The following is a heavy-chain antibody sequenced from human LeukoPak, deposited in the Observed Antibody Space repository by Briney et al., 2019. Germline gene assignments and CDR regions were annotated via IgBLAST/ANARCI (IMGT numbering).Heavy chain of an antibody. CDR2: ISSSSYI. J-gene: IGHJ6*03. Sequence: GGSLRLSCAASGFTFSSYSMNWVRQAPGKGLEWVSSISSSSYIYYADSVKGRFTISRDNAKNSLYLQMNSLRAEDTAVYYCARESPWDDYYMDVWGKGTTVTVSS. V-gene: IGHV3-21*01. CDR1: GFTFSSYS. D-gene: IGHD1-26*01. CDR3: ARESPWDDYYMDV.